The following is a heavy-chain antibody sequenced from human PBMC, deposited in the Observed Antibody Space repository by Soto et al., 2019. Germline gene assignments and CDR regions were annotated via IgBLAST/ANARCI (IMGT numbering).Heavy chain of an antibody. CDR3: ASPRGGSTWYTGWFDP. V-gene: IGHV3-23*01. CDR1: GFTFSTYA. CDR2: ISASGGGT. D-gene: IGHD6-13*01. J-gene: IGHJ5*02. Sequence: EVQLLESGGGLVQPGGSLRLSCAASGFTFSTYAMTWVRQVPGKGLQWVSVISASGGGTYYADSVNGRFTISRDNSKNTLYLQMNSLRAEDTALYYCASPRGGSTWYTGWFDPWGQGTLVTVSS.